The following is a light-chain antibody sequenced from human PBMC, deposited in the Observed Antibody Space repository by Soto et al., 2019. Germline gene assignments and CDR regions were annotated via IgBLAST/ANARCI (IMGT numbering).Light chain of an antibody. CDR2: GAS. V-gene: IGKV3-15*01. CDR1: QSLSNN. CDR3: QLRSKLPLT. J-gene: IGKJ4*01. Sequence: EIVMKHSPATLSVTPGERATLSCRASQSLSNNLAWYQQKPGQAPRLLIYGASTRATGVPARFSANGSGTEFTLTISSLQSEDFAVYYCQLRSKLPLTFGGGAKVDIK.